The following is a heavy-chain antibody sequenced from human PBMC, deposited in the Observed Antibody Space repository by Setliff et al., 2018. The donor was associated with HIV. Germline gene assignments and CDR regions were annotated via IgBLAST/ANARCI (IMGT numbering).Heavy chain of an antibody. D-gene: IGHD5-18*01. J-gene: IGHJ1*01. V-gene: IGHV4-31*03. CDR1: GGSISSGAYY. CDR2: IYYSGIT. CDR3: ARGGCNYGIQYFQH. Sequence: PSETLSLTCTVSGGSISSGAYYWTWIRQHPGKGLEWIGYIYYSGITHYNPSLKSRVTISVDTSKNQFSLNLNSVTVADTAVYYCARGGCNYGIQYFQHWGQGTLVTVSS.